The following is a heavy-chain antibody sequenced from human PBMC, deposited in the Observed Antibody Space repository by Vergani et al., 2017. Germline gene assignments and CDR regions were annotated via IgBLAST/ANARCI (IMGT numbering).Heavy chain of an antibody. J-gene: IGHJ4*02. V-gene: IGHV4-61*02. D-gene: IGHD3-10*01. Sequence: QVQLQESGPGLVKPSQTLSLTCTVSGGSISSGSYYWSWIRQPAGKGLEWIGRIYTSGSTNYNPSLKSRVTISVDKSKNQFSLKLSSVTAADTAVYYCARDNYGSGTYDYWGQGTLVTVSS. CDR2: IYTSGST. CDR1: GGSISSGSYY. CDR3: ARDNYGSGTYDY.